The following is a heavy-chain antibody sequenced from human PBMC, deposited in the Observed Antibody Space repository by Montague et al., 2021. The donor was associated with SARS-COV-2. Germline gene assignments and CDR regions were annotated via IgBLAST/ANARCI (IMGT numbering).Heavy chain of an antibody. D-gene: IGHD6-13*01. J-gene: IGHJ4*02. V-gene: IGHV4-4*02. CDR2: IYPNGTS. CDR3: ARCSGIAFRRSFDY. CDR1: GASISTSNW. Sequence: SETLSLTCAVSGASISTSNWCNWVRQPPGRRLEWIGHIYPNGTSNYNPSLQSRVTISVDKSKNQVYLRLSSVTAADTAVYYCARCSGIAFRRSFDYWGQGTLVTVSS.